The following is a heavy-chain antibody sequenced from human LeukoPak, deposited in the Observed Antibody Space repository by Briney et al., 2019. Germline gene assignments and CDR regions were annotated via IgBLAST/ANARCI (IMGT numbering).Heavy chain of an antibody. Sequence: GASVKVSCKASGYTFTSYAIHWVRQAPGQRLEWMGWINAGDGNTKYSQKFQGRVTITRDTSASTAYMELSSLRSEDTAVYYCARALVDTAMVSHWGQGTLVTVSS. V-gene: IGHV1-3*01. CDR2: INAGDGNT. J-gene: IGHJ4*02. CDR1: GYTFTSYA. CDR3: ARALVDTAMVSH. D-gene: IGHD5-18*01.